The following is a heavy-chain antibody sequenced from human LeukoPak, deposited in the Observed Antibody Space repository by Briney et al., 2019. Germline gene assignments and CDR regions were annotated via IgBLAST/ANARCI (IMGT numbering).Heavy chain of an antibody. CDR2: ISYDGNNK. Sequence: PGGSLRLSCAASGFTFSSYGMHWVRQAPGKGLEWVAVISYDGNNKYYADSVEGRFTISRDNSNNTLYLQMNSLRAEDTAVYYCARSRRRELLGTYFDYWGQGTLVTVSS. V-gene: IGHV3-30*03. J-gene: IGHJ4*02. CDR1: GFTFSSYG. CDR3: ARSRRRELLGTYFDY. D-gene: IGHD1-26*01.